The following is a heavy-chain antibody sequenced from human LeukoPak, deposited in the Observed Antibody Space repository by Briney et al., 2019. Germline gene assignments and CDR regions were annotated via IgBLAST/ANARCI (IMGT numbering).Heavy chain of an antibody. Sequence: GGSLRLSCAASGFTFSSYGMHWVRQAPGKGLEWVAFIRYDGSNKYYADSVKGRFTISRDNSKNTLYLQMNSLRAEDTAVYYCAKGDSVHYDFWSGHPPDPDYWGQGTLVTVSS. J-gene: IGHJ4*02. V-gene: IGHV3-30*02. CDR1: GFTFSSYG. D-gene: IGHD3-3*01. CDR2: IRYDGSNK. CDR3: AKGDSVHYDFWSGHPPDPDY.